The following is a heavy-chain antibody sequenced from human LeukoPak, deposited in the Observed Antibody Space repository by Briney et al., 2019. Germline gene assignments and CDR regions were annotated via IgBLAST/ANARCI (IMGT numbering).Heavy chain of an antibody. CDR1: GDSIISYY. V-gene: IGHV4-59*01. D-gene: IGHD5-18*01. J-gene: IGHJ4*02. CDR3: ARGLWTQPGLVPFNY. CDR2: IHHFGRT. Sequence: SETRSLTCSVSGDSIISYYWNWLRQSPGKGREWIGNIHHFGRTEYNSSLRSRVTMFLDSSKNQFSLKLTSVTPTDTAVYYCARGLWTQPGLVPFNYWGQGILVTVSS.